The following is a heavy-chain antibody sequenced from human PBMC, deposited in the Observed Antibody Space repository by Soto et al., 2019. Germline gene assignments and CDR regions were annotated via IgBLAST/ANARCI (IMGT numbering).Heavy chain of an antibody. J-gene: IGHJ4*02. V-gene: IGHV1-2*02. CDR3: ATGEPSGDYVY. CDR1: GYTFTGYY. D-gene: IGHD4-17*01. Sequence: ASVKVYFKASGYTFTGYYMHWVRQAPGQGLEWMGWINPNSGGTHYAQKFQGRVTMTRDTSISTAYMELSRLRSDDTPVYYCATGEPSGDYVYWGQGTLVTVSS. CDR2: INPNSGGT.